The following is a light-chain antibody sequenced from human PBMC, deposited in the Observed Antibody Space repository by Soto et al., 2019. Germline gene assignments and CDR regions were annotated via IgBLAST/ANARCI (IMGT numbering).Light chain of an antibody. CDR2: QHS. Sequence: SYELTQPPSVSVSPGQTASITCSGDKLGDKYACWYQQKPGQSPVLLIYQHSKRPSGIPERFSGSNSRNTATLTISGTQAMDEADYYCQAWDSRIVVFGGGTKLTVL. J-gene: IGLJ2*01. V-gene: IGLV3-1*01. CDR3: QAWDSRIVV. CDR1: KLGDKY.